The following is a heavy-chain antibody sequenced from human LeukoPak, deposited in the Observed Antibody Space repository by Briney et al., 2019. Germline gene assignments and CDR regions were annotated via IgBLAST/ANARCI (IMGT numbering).Heavy chain of an antibody. CDR1: GFTFSSYV. Sequence: GGSLRLSCAASGFTFSSYVMSWVRQAPGKGLEWVAFIRYDGSNKYYADSVKGRFTISRDNSKNTLYLQMNSLRAEDTAVYYCAKDMVAFDAFDIWGQGTMVTVSS. CDR3: AKDMVAFDAFDI. D-gene: IGHD4/OR15-4a*01. V-gene: IGHV3-30*02. J-gene: IGHJ3*02. CDR2: IRYDGSNK.